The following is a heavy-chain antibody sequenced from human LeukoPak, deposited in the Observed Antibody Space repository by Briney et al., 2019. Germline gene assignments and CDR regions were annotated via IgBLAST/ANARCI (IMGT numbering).Heavy chain of an antibody. D-gene: IGHD2-15*01. CDR3: ARSPLRTYCSGGSCYSYNWFDP. CDR2: IYPGDSDT. CDR1: GYSFTSYW. J-gene: IGHJ5*02. V-gene: IGHV5-51*01. Sequence: GESLKISCKGSGYSFTSYWIGWVRQMPGKGLEWMGIIYPGDSDTRYGPSFQGQVTISADKSISTAYLQWSSLKASDTAMYYCARSPLRTYCSGGSCYSYNWFDPWGQGTLVTVSS.